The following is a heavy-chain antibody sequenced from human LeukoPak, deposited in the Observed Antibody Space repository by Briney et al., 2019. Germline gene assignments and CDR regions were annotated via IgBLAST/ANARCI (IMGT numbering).Heavy chain of an antibody. J-gene: IGHJ2*01. CDR2: ISYDGSNK. CDR3: ANDRSSGSYSFHWYFDL. V-gene: IGHV3-30*18. D-gene: IGHD3-10*01. Sequence: PGGSLRLSCAASGFTFSSYGMHWVRQAPGKGLEWVAVISYDGSNKYYADSVKGRFTISRDNSKNTLYLQMNSLRAEDTAVYYCANDRSSGSYSFHWYFDLWGRGTLVTVSS. CDR1: GFTFSSYG.